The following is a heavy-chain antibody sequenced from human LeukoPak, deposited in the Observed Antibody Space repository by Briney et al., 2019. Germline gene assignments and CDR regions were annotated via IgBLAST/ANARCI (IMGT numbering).Heavy chain of an antibody. D-gene: IGHD3-22*01. CDR2: IYNSGST. CDR1: GGSISSYY. J-gene: IGHJ6*03. V-gene: IGHV4-59*12. Sequence: SETLSLTCTVSGGSISSYYWSWIRQPPGKGLEWIGFIYNSGSTNYNPSLKSRVTISVDTSKNQFSLRLTSVTAADTAVYYCARLKYYDSTGYSPGYYMDVWGKGITVTVSS. CDR3: ARLKYYDSTGYSPGYYMDV.